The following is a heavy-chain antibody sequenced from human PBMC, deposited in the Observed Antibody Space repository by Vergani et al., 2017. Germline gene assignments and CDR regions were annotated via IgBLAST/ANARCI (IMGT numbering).Heavy chain of an antibody. CDR1: GYTFTDHY. D-gene: IGHD2-21*02. CDR3: ARHLAYCGGDCYPYYYGMDV. CDR2: VDPEDGET. J-gene: IGHJ6*02. Sequence: EVQLVQSGAEVKKPGATMKISCKVSGYTFTDHYMHWVKQAPGKGLEWMGLVDPEDGETIYAEKFKGRVTISVDTSKNQFSLKLSSVTAADTAVYYCARHLAYCGGDCYPYYYGMDVWGQGTTVTVSS. V-gene: IGHV1-69-2*01.